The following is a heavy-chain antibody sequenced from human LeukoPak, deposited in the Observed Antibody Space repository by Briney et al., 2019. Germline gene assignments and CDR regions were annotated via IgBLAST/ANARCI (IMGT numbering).Heavy chain of an antibody. CDR1: GGTFSSYA. CDR2: IIPIFGTA. CDR3: AKQLGYCSDGSCYFPY. V-gene: IGHV1-69*06. J-gene: IGHJ4*02. D-gene: IGHD2-15*01. Sequence: GASVKVSCKASGGTFSSYAISWVRQAPGQGLEWMGGIIPIFGTANYAQKFQGRVTITADKSTSTAYMELSSLRSEDTAVYYCAKQLGYCSDGSCYFPYWGQGTLVTVSS.